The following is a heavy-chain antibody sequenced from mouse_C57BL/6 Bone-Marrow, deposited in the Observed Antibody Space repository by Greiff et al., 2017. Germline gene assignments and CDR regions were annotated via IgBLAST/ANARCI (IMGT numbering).Heavy chain of an antibody. V-gene: IGHV1-9*01. D-gene: IGHD2-3*01. CDR1: GYTFTGYW. CDR3: AREVGDGYHWYFDV. J-gene: IGHJ1*03. CDR2: ILPGSGST. Sequence: QVQLQQSGAELMKPGASVKLSCKATGYTFTGYWIEWVKQRPGHGLEWIGEILPGSGSTNYNEKFKGKATFTAATSSNTAYMQLSSLTTEDSAIFYCAREVGDGYHWYFDVWGTGTTVTVSS.